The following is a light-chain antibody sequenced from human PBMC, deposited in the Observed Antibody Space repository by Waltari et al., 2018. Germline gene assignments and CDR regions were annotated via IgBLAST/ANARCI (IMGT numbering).Light chain of an antibody. Sequence: EIVLTRSPATLSLSPGERATLSCRASQSVSTYLAWYQHKPGQAPSLLIYDISNRAAGAPARFSGSGSGTDFTLTISSLEPEDFAIYYCQQRSTWPLTFGPGTKV. J-gene: IGKJ3*01. V-gene: IGKV3-11*01. CDR2: DIS. CDR3: QQRSTWPLT. CDR1: QSVSTY.